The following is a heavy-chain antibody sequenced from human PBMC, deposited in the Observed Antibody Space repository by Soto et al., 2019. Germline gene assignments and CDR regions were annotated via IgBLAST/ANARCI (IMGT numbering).Heavy chain of an antibody. V-gene: IGHV3-21*03. D-gene: IGHD4-4*01. CDR1: GFTFSSYS. Sequence: GGSLRLSCAASGFTFSSYSMNWVRQAPGKGLEWVSSISSSSSYIYYADSVKGRFTISRDDSKNTLYLQMNSLKIEDTAVYYCTTTTTVYYYYGMDVWGQGTTVTVSS. CDR2: ISSSSSYI. J-gene: IGHJ6*02. CDR3: TTTTTVYYYYGMDV.